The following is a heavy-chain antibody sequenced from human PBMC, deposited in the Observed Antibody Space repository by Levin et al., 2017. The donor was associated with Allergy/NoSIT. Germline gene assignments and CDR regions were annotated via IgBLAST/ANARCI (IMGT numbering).Heavy chain of an antibody. Sequence: ASVKVSCKASGYTFSSHGINWMRQAPGQGPEWMGWISGDGRKTNSLQKFHDRVTMTTDTSTSTAYMEVRSLTSDDTAVYYCARVVVSVSVRGNQLLRLDERLYYGMDVWGQGTTVTVSS. CDR3: ARVVVSVSVRGNQLLRLDERLYYGMDV. CDR2: ISGDGRKT. CDR1: GYTFSSHG. D-gene: IGHD2-2*01. J-gene: IGHJ6*02. V-gene: IGHV1-18*01.